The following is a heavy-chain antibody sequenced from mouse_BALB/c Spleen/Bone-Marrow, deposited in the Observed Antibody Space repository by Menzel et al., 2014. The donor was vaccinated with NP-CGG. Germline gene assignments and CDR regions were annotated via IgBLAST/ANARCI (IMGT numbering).Heavy chain of an antibody. Sequence: QVQLQQSGAELVRPGASVKVSCKASGYTFTSYWINWVKQRPGQGLEWIGNIYPXDSYTNYNQNFKDKATLTADKSSSTAYMQLSSPTSEDSAVYYCTRQYGNYYAMDYWGQGTSVTVSS. J-gene: IGHJ4*01. CDR3: TRQYGNYYAMDY. V-gene: IGHV1-69*02. CDR1: GYTFTSYW. D-gene: IGHD2-10*02. CDR2: IYPXDSYT.